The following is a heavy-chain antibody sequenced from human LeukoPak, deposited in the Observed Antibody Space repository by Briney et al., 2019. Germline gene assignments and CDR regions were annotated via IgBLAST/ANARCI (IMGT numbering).Heavy chain of an antibody. CDR2: ISYDGSNK. Sequence: SGGSLRLSCAASGFTFSSYAMHWVRQAPGKGLEWVAVISYDGSNKYYADSVKGRFTISRDNSKNTLYLQMNSLRAEDTAVYYCARDPNYDILTGYYGVDYWGQGTLVTVSS. V-gene: IGHV3-30-3*01. CDR3: ARDPNYDILTGYYGVDY. J-gene: IGHJ4*02. D-gene: IGHD3-9*01. CDR1: GFTFSSYA.